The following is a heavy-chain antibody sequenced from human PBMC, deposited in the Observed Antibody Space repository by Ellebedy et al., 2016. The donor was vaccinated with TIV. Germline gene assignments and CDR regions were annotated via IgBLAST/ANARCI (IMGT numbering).Heavy chain of an antibody. CDR1: GYTLTELS. Sequence: ASVKVSCXVSGYTLTELSMHWVRQAPGKGLEWMGGFDPEDGETIYAQKFQGRVTMTRDTSTSTVYMELSSLRSEDTAVYYCARAARISSYFQHWGQGTLVTVSS. CDR2: FDPEDGET. CDR3: ARAARISSYFQH. D-gene: IGHD3-3*02. J-gene: IGHJ1*01. V-gene: IGHV1-24*01.